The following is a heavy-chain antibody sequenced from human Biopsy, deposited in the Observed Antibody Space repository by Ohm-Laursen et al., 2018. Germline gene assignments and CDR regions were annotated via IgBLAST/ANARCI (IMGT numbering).Heavy chain of an antibody. D-gene: IGHD6-19*01. CDR1: GYSISSDYR. Sequence: TLSLTCAVSGYSISSDYRWGWIRQAPGKTLEWLGNIFKDGNTHYNPSLRSRLIISIDTSKNQFSLMMTSFSGADTAVYFCARVGSGWAPFDKWGPGTLVTVSS. J-gene: IGHJ4*02. V-gene: IGHV4-38-2*01. CDR2: IFKDGNT. CDR3: ARVGSGWAPFDK.